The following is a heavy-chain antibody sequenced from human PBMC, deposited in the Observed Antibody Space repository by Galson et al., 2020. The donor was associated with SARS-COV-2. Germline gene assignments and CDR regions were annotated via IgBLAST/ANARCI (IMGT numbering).Heavy chain of an antibody. J-gene: IGHJ5*02. Sequence: SETLSLTCTVSGGSISGYYWSWIRQPPGKGLEWIGYMFYSGSSRNNPSLKSRVTISVDTSKNQFSLKLTSVTAADTAVYYCARGRDIETWGQGTLVTVSS. CDR2: MFYSGSS. CDR3: ARGRDIET. V-gene: IGHV4-59*01. D-gene: IGHD5-12*01. CDR1: GGSISGYY.